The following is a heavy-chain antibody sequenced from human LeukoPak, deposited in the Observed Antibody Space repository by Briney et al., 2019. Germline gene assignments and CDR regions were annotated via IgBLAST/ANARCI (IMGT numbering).Heavy chain of an antibody. Sequence: PGGSLRLSCAAPGFTFSSYEMNWVRQAPGKGLEWVSYISSSGSTIYYADSVKGRFTISRDNAKNSLYLQMNSLRAEDTAVYYCARVGDSSGYYLWPYYYYYMDVWGKGTTVTVSS. V-gene: IGHV3-48*03. CDR1: GFTFSSYE. CDR3: ARVGDSSGYYLWPYYYYYMDV. D-gene: IGHD3-22*01. CDR2: ISSSGSTI. J-gene: IGHJ6*03.